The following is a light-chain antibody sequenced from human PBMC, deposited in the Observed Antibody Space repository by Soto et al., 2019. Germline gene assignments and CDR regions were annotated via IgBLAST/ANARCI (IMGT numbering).Light chain of an antibody. CDR3: ATWDSSLSAGV. CDR1: SSNIGNNY. Sequence: QSVLTQPPSVSAAPGQKVTISCSGSSSNIGNNYVFWYQQLPGTAPKLLIYDNDKRPSGIPDRFSGSKSGTSATLGITGLQTGDEADYYCATWDSSLSAGVFGGGTQLTV. V-gene: IGLV1-51*01. CDR2: DND. J-gene: IGLJ2*01.